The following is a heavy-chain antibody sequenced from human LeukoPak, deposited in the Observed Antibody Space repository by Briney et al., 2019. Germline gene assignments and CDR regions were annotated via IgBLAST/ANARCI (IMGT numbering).Heavy chain of an antibody. J-gene: IGHJ3*02. V-gene: IGHV3-74*01. D-gene: IGHD1-14*01. CDR2: IDNDGSDT. CDR1: GFTLTSYE. CDR3: ARGGFHHGFDI. Sequence: GGSLRLSCAASGFTLTSYEMNWVRQAPGKGLEWVSRIDNDGSDTIFADSVKGRFTLSRDNAKNTVYLQMNSLRAEDTAVYYCARGGFHHGFDIWGQGTMVTVS.